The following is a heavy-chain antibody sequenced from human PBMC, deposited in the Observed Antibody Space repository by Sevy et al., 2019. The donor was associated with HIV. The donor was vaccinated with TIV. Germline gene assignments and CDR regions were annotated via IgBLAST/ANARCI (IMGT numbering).Heavy chain of an antibody. CDR2: ISYDGNTK. D-gene: IGHD5-12*01. CDR3: ARDQGAYNYGSGAY. CDR1: GFTFSTHA. V-gene: IGHV3-30-3*01. J-gene: IGHJ4*01. Sequence: GGSLRLSCAASGFTFSTHALHWVRQAPGNGLEWVAVISYDGNTKFYADSVKGRFTISRDNSKSTLFLQMSSLRAEDTALYYCARDQGAYNYGSGAYWGQGTLVTVSS.